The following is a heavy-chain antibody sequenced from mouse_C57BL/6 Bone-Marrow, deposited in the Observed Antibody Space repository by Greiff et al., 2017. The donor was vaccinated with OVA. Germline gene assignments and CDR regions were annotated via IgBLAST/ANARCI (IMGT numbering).Heavy chain of an antibody. V-gene: IGHV1-4*01. CDR1: GYTFTSYT. CDR3: ARTWALDY. CDR2: INPSSGYT. Sequence: VQLQESGAELARPGASVKMSCKASGYTFTSYTMNWVKQRPGQGLEWIGYINPSSGYTKYNQKFKGKATLTAATSSSTAYMQLSSLTSEDSAVDYCARTWALDYWGQGTTLTVSS. J-gene: IGHJ2*01.